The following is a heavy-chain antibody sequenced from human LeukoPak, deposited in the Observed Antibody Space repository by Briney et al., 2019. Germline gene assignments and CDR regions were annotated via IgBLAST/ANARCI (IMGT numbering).Heavy chain of an antibody. CDR2: IHHTGYT. Sequence: PSETLSLTCSVSAYSISSGYYWGWIRQPPGKGLEWIGSIHHTGYTFYNPSVKSRITISVETSKNQFSLKLSSVTAADTAMYYCARETVLRYLYDDYWGQGTLVTVSS. D-gene: IGHD3-9*01. CDR1: AYSISSGYY. J-gene: IGHJ4*02. V-gene: IGHV4-38-2*02. CDR3: ARETVLRYLYDDY.